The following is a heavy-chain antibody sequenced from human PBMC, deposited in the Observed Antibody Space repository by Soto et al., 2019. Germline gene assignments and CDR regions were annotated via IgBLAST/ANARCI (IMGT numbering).Heavy chain of an antibody. CDR2: INAEGNT. D-gene: IGHD2-2*01. Sequence: PGGSLRFSCAASGLNFSPYWMHWVRQTPGKGLVWVSRINAEGNTIYADSVKGRFTISRDNAKNMLYLQMTSLRAEDTAVYFCARGSNNAFDPWGQGTLVTVSS. J-gene: IGHJ5*02. V-gene: IGHV3-74*01. CDR1: GLNFSPYW. CDR3: ARGSNNAFDP.